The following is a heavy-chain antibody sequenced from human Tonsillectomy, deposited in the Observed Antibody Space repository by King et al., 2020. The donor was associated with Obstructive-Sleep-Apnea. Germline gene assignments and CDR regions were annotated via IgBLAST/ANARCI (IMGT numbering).Heavy chain of an antibody. CDR1: GASVNSFY. Sequence: VQLQESGPGLVEPSETLSLTCTVSGASVNSFYWSWLRQPAGEGLEWIGRIYTSGSTDYNPSLKSRVTMSIDASKNQFSLKLTSVTAADTAVYYCARVGETIYYYYGMDVWGQGTTVTVSS. J-gene: IGHJ6*02. D-gene: IGHD1-7*01. V-gene: IGHV4-4*07. CDR3: ARVGETIYYYYGMDV. CDR2: IYTSGST.